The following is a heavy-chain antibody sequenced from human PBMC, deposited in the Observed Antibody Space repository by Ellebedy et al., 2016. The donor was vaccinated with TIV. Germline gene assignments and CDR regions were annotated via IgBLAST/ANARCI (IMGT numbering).Heavy chain of an antibody. CDR1: GFIFSDYY. CDR2: ISSSCTPI. Sequence: GGSLRLSCAASGFIFSDYYMSWIRQAPGKGLEWISYISSSCTPIYYADSVKGRFTISRDNAKNSLDLQMNSLRADDTAVYYCARDTRFIDQRHNWFDPWGQGAQVTVSS. CDR3: ARDTRFIDQRHNWFDP. J-gene: IGHJ5*02. V-gene: IGHV3-11*01. D-gene: IGHD6-25*01.